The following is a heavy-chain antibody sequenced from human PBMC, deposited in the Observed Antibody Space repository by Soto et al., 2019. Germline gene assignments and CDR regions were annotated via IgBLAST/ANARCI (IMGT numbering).Heavy chain of an antibody. CDR3: ARDQMVSTVTTNNWFGR. CDR1: GDSVSSNNAA. CDR2: TYFRSKWFN. V-gene: IGHV6-1*01. J-gene: IGHJ5*02. D-gene: IGHD4-17*01. Sequence: SQTLSLTCDISGDSVSSNNAAWSWIRQSPSRGLEWLGRTYFRSKWFNDYAISVKGRIIINPDTSKNQFSLQLNSVTPEDTAVYYCARDQMVSTVTTNNWFGRWGQGTLVTVSS.